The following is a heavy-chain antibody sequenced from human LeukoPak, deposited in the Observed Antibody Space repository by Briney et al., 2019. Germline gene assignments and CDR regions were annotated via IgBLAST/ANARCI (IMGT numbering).Heavy chain of an antibody. J-gene: IGHJ3*02. D-gene: IGHD3-10*01. CDR3: ARGRDDAFDI. Sequence: GGSLRLSCAASGFTFSSYLMHWVRQVPGKGLVWVSRVNSDGSSTKYADSAKGRFTISRDNAKNTLYLQMNSLRAEDTAVYYCARGRDDAFDIWGQGTMVTVSS. CDR1: GFTFSSYL. V-gene: IGHV3-74*03. CDR2: VNSDGSST.